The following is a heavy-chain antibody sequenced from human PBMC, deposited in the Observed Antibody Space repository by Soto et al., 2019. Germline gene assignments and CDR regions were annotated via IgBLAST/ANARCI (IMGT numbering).Heavy chain of an antibody. CDR2: IWYDGSNK. J-gene: IGHJ4*02. D-gene: IGHD6-13*01. CDR3: PSLIAAAGNFDY. Sequence: QVQLMESGGGVVQPGRSLRLSCAASGFTFSSYGMHWVRQAPGKGLEWVAVIWYDGSNKYYADSVKGRFTISRDNSKNTLYLQMNSLRAEDTAVYCCPSLIAAAGNFDYWGQGTLLTVSS. CDR1: GFTFSSYG. V-gene: IGHV3-33*01.